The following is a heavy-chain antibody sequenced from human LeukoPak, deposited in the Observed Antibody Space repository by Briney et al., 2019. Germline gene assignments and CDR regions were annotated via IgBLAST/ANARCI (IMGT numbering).Heavy chain of an antibody. CDR3: ARRQVVPAAMGGYYYYGMDV. CDR1: GGTFSRYA. J-gene: IGHJ6*02. CDR2: IIPILGIA. V-gene: IGHV1-69*04. D-gene: IGHD2-2*01. Sequence: SAKVSCKASGGTFSRYAISWVRQAPGQGLEWMGRIIPILGIANYAQKFQGRVTITADKSTSTAYMELSSLRSEDTAVYYCARRQVVPAAMGGYYYYGMDVWGQGTTVTVSS.